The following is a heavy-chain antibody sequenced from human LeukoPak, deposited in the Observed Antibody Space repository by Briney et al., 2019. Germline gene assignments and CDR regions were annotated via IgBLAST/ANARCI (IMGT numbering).Heavy chain of an antibody. D-gene: IGHD1-26*01. J-gene: IGHJ6*02. CDR1: GFAFQAFD. CDR2: INIVGTKT. V-gene: IGHV3-43*02. CDR3: ATWAFYHGLDV. Sequence: GGSLTLSCAASGFAFQAFDMHWVRQAPGKGLEWVSLINIVGTKTYYADSVRGRFTVSRDNSTNSLYLQMNSLRTEDTGLYYCATWAFYHGLDVWGQGSTVTISS.